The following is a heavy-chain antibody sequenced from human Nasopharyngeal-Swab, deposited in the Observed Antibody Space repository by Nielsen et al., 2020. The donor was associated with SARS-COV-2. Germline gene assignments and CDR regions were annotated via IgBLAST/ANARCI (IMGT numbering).Heavy chain of an antibody. CDR2: IYYSGST. J-gene: IGHJ4*02. CDR3: ARESLQGYSTDY. D-gene: IGHD5-18*01. Sequence: SETLSLTCTVSGGSISSYYWSWIRQPPGKGLEWIGYIYYSGSTYYNPSLKSRVTISVDTSKNQFSLKLSSVTAADTAVYYCARESLQGYSTDYWGQGTLVTVSS. V-gene: IGHV4-59*12. CDR1: GGSISSYY.